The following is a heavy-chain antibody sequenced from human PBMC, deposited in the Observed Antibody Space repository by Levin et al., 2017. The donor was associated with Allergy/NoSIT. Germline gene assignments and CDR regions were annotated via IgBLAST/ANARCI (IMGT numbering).Heavy chain of an antibody. CDR2: IYYSGST. J-gene: IGHJ5*02. CDR1: GGSISSSSYY. CDR3: ARQIYGSGSYRGRLRLLWWFDP. Sequence: SQTLSLTCTVSGGSISSSSYYWGWIRQPPGKGLEWIGSIYYSGSTYYNPSLKSRVTISVDTSKNQFSLKLSSVTAADTAVYYCARQIYGSGSYRGRLRLLWWFDPWGQGTLVTVSS. D-gene: IGHD3-10*01. V-gene: IGHV4-39*01.